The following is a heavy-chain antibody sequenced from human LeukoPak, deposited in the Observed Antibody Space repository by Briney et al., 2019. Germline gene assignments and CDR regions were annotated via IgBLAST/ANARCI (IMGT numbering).Heavy chain of an antibody. CDR2: ISPIFGTA. Sequence: ASVKVSCKASGGTFSSYAISWVRQAPGQGLEWMGGISPIFGTANYAQKFQGRVTITADESTSTAYMELSSLRSEDTAVYYCARSRPTVTTEYYYYMDVWGKGTTVTVSS. CDR3: ARSRPTVTTEYYYYMDV. D-gene: IGHD4-11*01. J-gene: IGHJ6*03. CDR1: GGTFSSYA. V-gene: IGHV1-69*13.